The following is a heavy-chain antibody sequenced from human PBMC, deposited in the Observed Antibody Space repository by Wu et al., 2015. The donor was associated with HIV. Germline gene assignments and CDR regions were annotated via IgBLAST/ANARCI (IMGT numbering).Heavy chain of an antibody. CDR2: INPSGGST. V-gene: IGHV1-46*01. CDR1: GYTFTSYY. D-gene: IGHD4-23*01. Sequence: QVQLVQSGAEVKKPGASVKVSCKASGYTFTSYYMHWVRQAPGQGLEWMGIINPSGGSTSYAQKFQGRVTMTRDTSTSTVYMELSSLRSEDTAVYYCARGGMGPSLTTVVTPDYLFDYWGQGTLVTVSS. J-gene: IGHJ4*02. CDR3: ARGGMGPSLTTVVTPDYLFDY.